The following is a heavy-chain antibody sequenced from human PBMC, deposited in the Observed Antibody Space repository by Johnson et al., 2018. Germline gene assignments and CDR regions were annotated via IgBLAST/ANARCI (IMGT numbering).Heavy chain of an antibody. J-gene: IGHJ3*02. D-gene: IGHD6-13*01. CDR3: ARDSCAYSSSCQKVAFDI. CDR1: GFTFSSYA. CDR2: ISYDGSNK. Sequence: QVQLVESGGGVVQPGRSLRLACAASGFTFSSYAMHWVRQAPGKGLEWVAVISYDGSNKYSADSVKGRFTISRDNSKNTLDLQMNSLGAEDTAVDYCARDSCAYSSSCQKVAFDIWGQGTMVTVSS. V-gene: IGHV3-30-3*01.